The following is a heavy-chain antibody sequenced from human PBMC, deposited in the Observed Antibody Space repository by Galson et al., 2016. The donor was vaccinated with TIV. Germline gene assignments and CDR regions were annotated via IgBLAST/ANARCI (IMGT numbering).Heavy chain of an antibody. CDR1: GFSLGTSGMR. Sequence: PALVKPTQTLTLTCSFSGFSLGTSGMRVSWIRQPPGKALEWLARIDWDDDKFYSTSLKTRLTISKDPSKDQVVLTMTNNDPIDTATYYCPRMSALGGVIDYWGQGTLVTVSS. D-gene: IGHD3-16*01. CDR2: IDWDDDK. V-gene: IGHV2-70*04. CDR3: PRMSALGGVIDY. J-gene: IGHJ4*02.